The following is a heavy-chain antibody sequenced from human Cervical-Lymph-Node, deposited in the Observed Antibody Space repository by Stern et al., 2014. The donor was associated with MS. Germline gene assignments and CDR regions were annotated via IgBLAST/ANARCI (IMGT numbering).Heavy chain of an antibody. CDR2: FDPEDGET. CDR1: GYTLTELS. CDR3: ATDRDDFRSGYSAPTKGYGLDV. D-gene: IGHD3-3*01. V-gene: IGHV1-24*01. J-gene: IGHJ6*02. Sequence: VHLVESGAEAKKPGASVKVSCKVSGYTLTELSMHWVRQAPGKGLEWMGGFDPEDGETIYAQKFQGRVTMTEDTSTDTAYMELSSLRSEDTAVYYCATDRDDFRSGYSAPTKGYGLDVWGQGTTVTVTS.